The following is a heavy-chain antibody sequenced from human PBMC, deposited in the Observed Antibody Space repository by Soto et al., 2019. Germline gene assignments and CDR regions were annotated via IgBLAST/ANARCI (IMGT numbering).Heavy chain of an antibody. CDR2: IYHSGST. V-gene: IGHV4-30-2*01. Sequence: SETLSLTCGVSGDTMSPGGYPGAWIRQPPGKGLEWIGYIYHSGSTYYNPSLKSRVTISVDRSKNQFSLKLSSVTAADTAVYYCARSQTTVTSYDYWGQVTLVTVS. CDR1: GDTMSPGGYP. D-gene: IGHD4-17*01. J-gene: IGHJ4*02. CDR3: ARSQTTVTSYDY.